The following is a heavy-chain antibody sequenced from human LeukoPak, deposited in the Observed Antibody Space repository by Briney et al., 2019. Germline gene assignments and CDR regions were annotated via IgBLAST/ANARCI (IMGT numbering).Heavy chain of an antibody. CDR1: GFTFSDYE. CDR2: ISTSGSTT. D-gene: IGHD2-8*01. J-gene: IGHJ4*02. Sequence: PGGSLRLSCAASGFTFSDYEINWVRQAPGKGLEWVSCISTSGSTTYYADSVRGRFTISRDNAKNSLFLQMNTLTVEDTAVYYCARGALYVFDYWGQGTPVTVSS. V-gene: IGHV3-48*03. CDR3: ARGALYVFDY.